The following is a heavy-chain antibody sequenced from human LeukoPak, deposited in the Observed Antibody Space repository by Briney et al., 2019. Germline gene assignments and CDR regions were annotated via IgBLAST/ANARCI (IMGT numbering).Heavy chain of an antibody. CDR3: ARGPLGYCSSTSCRDAFDI. J-gene: IGHJ3*02. CDR2: INHSGST. CDR1: GGSFSGYY. V-gene: IGHV4-34*01. D-gene: IGHD2-2*01. Sequence: SETLSLTCAVYGGSFSGYYWSWIRQPPGKGLEWIGEINHSGSTNYNPSLKSRVTISVDTSKNQFSLKLGSVTAADTAVYYCARGPLGYCSSTSCRDAFDIWGQGTMVTVSS.